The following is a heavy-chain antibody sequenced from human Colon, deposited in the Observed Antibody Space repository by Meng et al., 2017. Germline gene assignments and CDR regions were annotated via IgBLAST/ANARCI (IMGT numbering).Heavy chain of an antibody. CDR1: GFTFSSYS. J-gene: IGHJ3*01. CDR3: ARDLYYYDSSGKAEAFDL. CDR2: ISSSSSYI. V-gene: IGHV3-21*01. Sequence: GESLKISCAASGFTFSSYSMNWVRQAPGKGLEWVSSISSSSSYIYYAVSVKGRFTISRDNAKNPLYLQMNSLRAKDTAVYYCARDLYYYDSSGKAEAFDLWGQGTMVTVSS. D-gene: IGHD3-22*01.